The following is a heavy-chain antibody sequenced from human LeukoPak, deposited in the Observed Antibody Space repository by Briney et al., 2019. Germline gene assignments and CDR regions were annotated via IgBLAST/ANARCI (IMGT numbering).Heavy chain of an antibody. Sequence: QTGGSLRLSCAASGFTFSSYEMNWVRQAPGKGLEWVSYISSSGSTIYYADSVKGRFTISRDNAKNSLYLQMNSLRAEDTAVYYFAELGITMIGGAWGKGTTVTISS. CDR3: AELGITMIGGA. CDR1: GFTFSSYE. CDR2: ISSSGSTI. J-gene: IGHJ6*04. D-gene: IGHD3-10*02. V-gene: IGHV3-48*03.